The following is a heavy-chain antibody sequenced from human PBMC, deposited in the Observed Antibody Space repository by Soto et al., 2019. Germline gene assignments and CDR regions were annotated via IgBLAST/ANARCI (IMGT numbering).Heavy chain of an antibody. Sequence: QVQLQESGPGLVKPSQTLSLTCTVSGGSISSGGYYWSWIRQHPGKGLEWIGYIYYSGSTYYNPSLTSRVTISADTSKNQFSLKLSSVTAADTAVYYCAMGDDSSGLGRKHWGQGALVTVAS. J-gene: IGHJ4*02. CDR2: IYYSGST. V-gene: IGHV4-31*03. CDR3: AMGDDSSGLGRKH. D-gene: IGHD3-22*01. CDR1: GGSISSGGYY.